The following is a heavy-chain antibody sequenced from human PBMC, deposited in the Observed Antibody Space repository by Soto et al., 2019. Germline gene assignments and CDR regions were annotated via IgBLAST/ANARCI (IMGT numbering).Heavy chain of an antibody. CDR3: ARDGSGGFHDYGNLHLDY. J-gene: IGHJ4*01. D-gene: IGHD4-17*01. CDR1: GFTFSSYS. Sequence: GGSLRLSCAASGFTFSSYSMNWVRQAPGKGLEWVSSISSSSSYMYYADSVKGRFTISRDNDKKLLYLQMNSLRAEDTAVYHCARDGSGGFHDYGNLHLDYWGQGTMVTVSS. CDR2: ISSSSSYM. V-gene: IGHV3-21*01.